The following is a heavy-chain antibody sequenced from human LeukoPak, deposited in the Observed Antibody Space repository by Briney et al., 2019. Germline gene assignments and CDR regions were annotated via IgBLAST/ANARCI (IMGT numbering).Heavy chain of an antibody. V-gene: IGHV5-51*01. Sequence: ESLKISCKGSGYSFTSYWIGWVRQMPGKGLEWMGIIYPGDSDTRYSPSFQGQVTISADKSISTAYLQWSSLKASDTAMYYCARHPNYYDSSGYYYAPVDYWGQGTLVTVSS. D-gene: IGHD3-22*01. CDR2: IYPGDSDT. CDR3: ARHPNYYDSSGYYYAPVDY. J-gene: IGHJ4*02. CDR1: GYSFTSYW.